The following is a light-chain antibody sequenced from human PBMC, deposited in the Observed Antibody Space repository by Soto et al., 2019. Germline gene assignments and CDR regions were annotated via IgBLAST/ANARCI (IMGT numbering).Light chain of an antibody. CDR1: QSVSSK. Sequence: EIVMKQSPATLSVSPGERATLSCRASQSVSSKLAWYQQKPGQAPRLLIYGASTRATGIPARFSGSGSGTEFTLTISSLQSEDFAVYYCQQYNNWPPRTFGQGTKVEIK. CDR2: GAS. CDR3: QQYNNWPPRT. V-gene: IGKV3-15*01. J-gene: IGKJ1*01.